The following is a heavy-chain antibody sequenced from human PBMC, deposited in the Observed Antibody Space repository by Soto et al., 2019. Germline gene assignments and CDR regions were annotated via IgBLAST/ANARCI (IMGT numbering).Heavy chain of an antibody. D-gene: IGHD3-10*01. V-gene: IGHV3-30-3*01. J-gene: IGHJ6*02. CDR1: GFSFSRYA. CDR2: ISYDGSNK. Sequence: XESLRLFCAASGFSFSRYAMHWVRQAPGKGLEWVAVISYDGSNKYYADSVKGRFTISRDNSKNTLYLQMNSLRAEDTAVYYCARGSGGLLNYYYGMDVSGQGTTVTV. CDR3: ARGSGGLLNYYYGMDV.